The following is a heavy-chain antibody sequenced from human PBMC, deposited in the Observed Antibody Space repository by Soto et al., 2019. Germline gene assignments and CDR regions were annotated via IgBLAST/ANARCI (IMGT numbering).Heavy chain of an antibody. D-gene: IGHD3-16*01. CDR1: GFTFSSYA. CDR3: ASNTRYDPPDY. J-gene: IGHJ4*02. Sequence: EVQLLESGGGLVQPGGSLRLSCAASGFTFSSYAMSWVRQAPGKGLAWVSGISVSGGSTYYADSVKGRFTISRDHSENTLYLPITSMRAEDKAVYSYASNTRYDPPDYWGQGTLVTVSS. V-gene: IGHV3-23*01. CDR2: ISVSGGST.